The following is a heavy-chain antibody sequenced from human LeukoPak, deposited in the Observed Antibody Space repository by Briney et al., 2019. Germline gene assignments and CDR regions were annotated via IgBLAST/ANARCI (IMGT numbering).Heavy chain of an antibody. J-gene: IGHJ4*02. CDR3: AITYYYGSGSYKNFDY. Sequence: SETLSLTCTVSGGSISSGSYYWSWIRQPAGKGLEWIGRIYTSGSTNYNPSLKSRVTISVDTSKNQFSLKLSSVTAAGTAVYYCAITYYYGSGSYKNFDYWGQGTLVTVSS. D-gene: IGHD3-10*01. CDR2: IYTSGST. V-gene: IGHV4-61*02. CDR1: GGSISSGSYY.